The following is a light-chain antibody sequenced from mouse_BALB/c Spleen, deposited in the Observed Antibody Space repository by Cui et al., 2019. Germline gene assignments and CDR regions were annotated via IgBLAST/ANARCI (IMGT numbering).Light chain of an antibody. J-gene: IGKJ2*01. V-gene: IGKV12-44*01. CDR2: NKK. CDR1: ENIYSY. CDR3: QHHYGTPYT. Sequence: DIQRTQSPASLSASVGETVIITCRASENIYSYLAWYQQKQGKSPQLLVYNKKTLAEGVPSRFSGSGSGTQFSLKINSLQPEDFGSYYCQHHYGTPYTFGGGTKLEIK.